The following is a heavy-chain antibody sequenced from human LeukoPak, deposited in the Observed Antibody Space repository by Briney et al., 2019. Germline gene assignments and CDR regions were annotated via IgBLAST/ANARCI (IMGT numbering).Heavy chain of an antibody. V-gene: IGHV1-18*01. Sequence: EASVPLSCKASGYTFINYGISWVRQAPGQGLEWMGWISAYNGNTNYAQNLQGRVTMTTDTSTSTAYMELRSLTSDDKAVYYCARVAYSGHYFDYWGQGTLVTVSS. CDR2: ISAYNGNT. J-gene: IGHJ4*02. CDR3: ARVAYSGHYFDY. D-gene: IGHD4-23*01. CDR1: GYTFINYG.